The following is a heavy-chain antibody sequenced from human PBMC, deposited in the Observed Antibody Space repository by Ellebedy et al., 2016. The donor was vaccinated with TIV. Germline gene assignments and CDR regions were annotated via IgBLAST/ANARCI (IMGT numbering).Heavy chain of an antibody. CDR1: GYTFTTYA. Sequence: AASVKVSCKASGYTFTTYAMHWVRQAPGQRLEWMGWINAGNGYTKYSQKFQGRVTITRDTSASTDYMELSSLRSEDTAVYYCARGLSRGWMEGFYWGQGTLVTVSS. CDR3: ARGLSRGWMEGFY. J-gene: IGHJ4*02. D-gene: IGHD3-3*01. V-gene: IGHV1-3*01. CDR2: INAGNGYT.